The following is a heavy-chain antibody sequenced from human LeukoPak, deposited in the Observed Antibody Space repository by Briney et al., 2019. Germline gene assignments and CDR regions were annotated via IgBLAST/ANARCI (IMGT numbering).Heavy chain of an antibody. D-gene: IGHD1-26*01. Sequence: PGGSLRLSCAASGLTFSSYSMNWVRQAPGKGLEWVSYISSSGRSILYADSVKGRFTVSRDNAKNSLYLQMNNLRAEDTAVYYCGREIPSGSYAPDYWGQGILVIVSS. CDR2: ISSSGRSI. J-gene: IGHJ4*02. V-gene: IGHV3-21*05. CDR3: GREIPSGSYAPDY. CDR1: GLTFSSYS.